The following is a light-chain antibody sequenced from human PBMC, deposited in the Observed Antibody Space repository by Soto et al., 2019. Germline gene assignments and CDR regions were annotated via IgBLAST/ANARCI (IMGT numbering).Light chain of an antibody. Sequence: QSALTQPASVSGSPGLSIAISCTGTSSDVGGYNSVSWYQQHPGKAPKLMIYDVSNRPSGVSNRFSGSKSGHTASLTISGLQAEDEGDYYCSSYTTGGSYVFGTGTKVTVL. V-gene: IGLV2-14*01. CDR2: DVS. J-gene: IGLJ1*01. CDR3: SSYTTGGSYV. CDR1: SSDVGGYNS.